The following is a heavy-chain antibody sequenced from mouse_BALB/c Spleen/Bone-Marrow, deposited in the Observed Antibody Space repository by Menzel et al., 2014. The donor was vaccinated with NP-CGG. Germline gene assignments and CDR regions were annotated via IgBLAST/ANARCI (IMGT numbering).Heavy chain of an antibody. CDR3: AIDYGRTAWFAY. D-gene: IGHD1-1*01. Sequence: VQLQQSGAELVKPGASVKLSYTASGFNIKDTYIHWVKQRPEQGLEWIGGIDPANGNTKYDPKFQGKATITADTSSNTAYLQLRSLTSEDTAVYYCAIDYGRTAWFAYWGQGTLVTVSA. V-gene: IGHV14-3*02. CDR1: GFNIKDTY. CDR2: IDPANGNT. J-gene: IGHJ3*01.